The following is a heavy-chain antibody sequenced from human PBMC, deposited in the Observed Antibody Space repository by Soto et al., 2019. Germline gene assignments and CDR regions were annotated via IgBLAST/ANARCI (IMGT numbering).Heavy chain of an antibody. J-gene: IGHJ6*02. CDR3: ARDLGTVTYDFCGAMDV. CDR2: SNPNSGGT. V-gene: IGHV1-2*02. Sequence: QVQLVQSGAEVKKPGASVKVSCKASGYTFTGYYMHWVRQAPGQGLEWMGWSNPNSGGTNYAQKFQGRVTMTRDTSISTAYMELSRLRSDDTAVYYCARDLGTVTYDFCGAMDVWGQGTTVTVSS. D-gene: IGHD3-3*01. CDR1: GYTFTGYY.